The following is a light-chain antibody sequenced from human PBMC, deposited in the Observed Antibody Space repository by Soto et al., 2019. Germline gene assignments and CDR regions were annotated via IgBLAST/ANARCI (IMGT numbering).Light chain of an antibody. V-gene: IGLV1-40*01. CDR2: GNS. CDR1: SSNIGAGYD. J-gene: IGLJ1*01. CDR3: QSYDSSLSAFYV. Sequence: SVLTQPPPVSGAPGQRVTISCTGSSSNIGAGYDVHWYQQLPGTAPKLLIYGNSNRPSGVPDRFSGSKSGTSASLAITGLQAEDEADYYCQSYDSSLSAFYVFGTGTKLTVL.